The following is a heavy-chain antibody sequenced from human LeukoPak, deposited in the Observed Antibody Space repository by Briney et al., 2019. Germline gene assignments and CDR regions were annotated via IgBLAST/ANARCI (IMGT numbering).Heavy chain of an antibody. CDR2: IYASGTI. V-gene: IGHV4-4*07. CDR1: GVSISYYY. D-gene: IGHD6-19*01. Sequence: SETLSLTCTVSGVSISYYYWSWIRQPAGKGLECIGRIYASGTINYNPSLRSRVTMSVDTSKNQFSLKLGSVTAADTAVYYCARGSGWSIYYFDYWGQGALVTVSS. J-gene: IGHJ4*02. CDR3: ARGSGWSIYYFDY.